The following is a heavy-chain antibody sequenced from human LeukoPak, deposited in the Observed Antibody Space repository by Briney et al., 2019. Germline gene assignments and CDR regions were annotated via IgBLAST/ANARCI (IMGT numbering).Heavy chain of an antibody. Sequence: SETLSLTCTVSGGSISSNSYYWGWIRQPPGKGLEWIGSMYYSGSTYYNPSLKSRVTISGDTSKNQFSLKLSSVTAADTAVYYCARSYYGSGNYFPTSYYYYYYMDVWGKGTTVTISS. CDR3: ARSYYGSGNYFPTSYYYYYYMDV. D-gene: IGHD3-10*01. J-gene: IGHJ6*03. CDR2: MYYSGST. CDR1: GGSISSNSYY. V-gene: IGHV4-39*07.